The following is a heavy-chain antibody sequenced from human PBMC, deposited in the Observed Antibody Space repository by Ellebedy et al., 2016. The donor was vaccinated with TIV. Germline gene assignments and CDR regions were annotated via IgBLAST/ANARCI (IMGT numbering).Heavy chain of an antibody. Sequence: PGGSLRLSCAASGFTFSSYAMSWVRQAPGKGLEWVSTITGSGGSTDYADSVKGRFTFSRDNSKNTLYLHMNSLRAEDTAVYYCAKGTQWLGRTCFDYWGQGTLVTVSS. CDR2: ITGSGGST. V-gene: IGHV3-23*01. D-gene: IGHD6-19*01. J-gene: IGHJ4*02. CDR1: GFTFSSYA. CDR3: AKGTQWLGRTCFDY.